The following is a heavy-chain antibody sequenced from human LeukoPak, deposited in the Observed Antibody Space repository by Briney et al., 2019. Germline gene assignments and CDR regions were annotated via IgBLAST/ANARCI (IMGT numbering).Heavy chain of an antibody. Sequence: SETLSLTCTVSGGSISSYYWSWIRQPPGKGLEWIGYIYYSGSTNYNPSLKSRVTISVDTSKDQFSLKLSSVTAADTAVYNCARQPNSGYGWFDPWGQGTLVTVSS. V-gene: IGHV4-59*08. J-gene: IGHJ5*02. D-gene: IGHD5-12*01. CDR3: ARQPNSGYGWFDP. CDR1: GGSISSYY. CDR2: IYYSGST.